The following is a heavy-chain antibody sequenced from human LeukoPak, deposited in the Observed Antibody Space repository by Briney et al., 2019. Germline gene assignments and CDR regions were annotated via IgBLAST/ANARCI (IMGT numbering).Heavy chain of an antibody. V-gene: IGHV1-2*02. CDR2: ISPDSGGT. D-gene: IGHD6-19*01. CDR1: GYTFTGYY. J-gene: IGHJ4*01. CDR3: ASGYKDSSGWGRVDY. Sequence: GASVMVSCKASGYTFTGYYMHWVRQAPGQGLEWMGWISPDSGGTNYAQKFQGRVTMTRDTSISTAYMELSSLTSDDTAVYYCASGYKDSSGWGRVDYWVHGTLVTVSS.